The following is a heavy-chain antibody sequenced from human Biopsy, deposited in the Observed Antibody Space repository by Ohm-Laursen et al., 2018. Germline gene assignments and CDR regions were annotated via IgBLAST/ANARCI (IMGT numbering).Heavy chain of an antibody. V-gene: IGHV1-69*11. Sequence: GATVKISCKAPTGTFNSYGIIWVRQAPGQGLEWMGRIIPILRTTAYAQTFLGRVTITADSPTSTVDMELTNLTSDNTAVYFCAREAIGYQLPCDDWGQGTLVTVSS. J-gene: IGHJ4*02. CDR3: AREAIGYQLPCDD. D-gene: IGHD2-2*01. CDR2: IIPILRTT. CDR1: TGTFNSYG.